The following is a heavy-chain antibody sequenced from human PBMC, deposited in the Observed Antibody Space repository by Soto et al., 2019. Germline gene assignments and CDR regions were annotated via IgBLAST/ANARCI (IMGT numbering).Heavy chain of an antibody. D-gene: IGHD3-10*01. CDR2: IIPIFGTA. J-gene: IGHJ4*02. CDR1: GGTFSSYA. Sequence: GASVKVSCKASGGTFSSYAISGVRQAPGQGLEWMGGIIPIFGTANHAQKFQGRVTITADESTSTAYMELSSLRSEDTAVYYCARTYYYGSGSYYLDYWGQGTLVTVSS. CDR3: ARTYYYGSGSYYLDY. V-gene: IGHV1-69*13.